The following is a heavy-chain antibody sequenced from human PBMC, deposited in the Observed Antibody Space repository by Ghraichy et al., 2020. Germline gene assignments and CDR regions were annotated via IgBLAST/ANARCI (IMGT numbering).Heavy chain of an antibody. CDR1: GFTFSSYS. J-gene: IGHJ3*02. V-gene: IGHV3-48*04. Sequence: GGSLRLSCVASGFTFSSYSMNWVRQAPGKGLEWVSYISSGSSTIYYADSVKGRFTISRDNAENSLYLQMNSLRVDDTAVYFCVRVKTFDIWGQGTMVTVSS. CDR2: ISSGSSTI. CDR3: VRVKTFDI.